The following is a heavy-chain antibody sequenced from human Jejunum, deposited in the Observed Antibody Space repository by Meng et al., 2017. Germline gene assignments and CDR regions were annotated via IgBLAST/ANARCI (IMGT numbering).Heavy chain of an antibody. CDR3: AKIVGSTSSDDY. CDR2: IKKDGSET. V-gene: IGHV3-7*01. D-gene: IGHD1-26*01. CDR1: GFTFSNYW. Sequence: GESLKISCVTSGFTFSNYWMSWVRQAPAKGLEWVANIKKDGSETNYVDSVKGRFTISRDNSKNSLYLQMNSLRAEDTALYYCAKIVGSTSSDDYWGQGSLVTVSS. J-gene: IGHJ4*02.